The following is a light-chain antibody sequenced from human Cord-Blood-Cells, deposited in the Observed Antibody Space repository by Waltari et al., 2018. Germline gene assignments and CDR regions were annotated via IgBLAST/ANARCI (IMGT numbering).Light chain of an antibody. CDR3: QQYNNWPLT. CDR2: GAS. V-gene: IGKV3-15*01. CDR1: QSVSSN. Sequence: EIVITQSPATPSVSPGARDTLSCRASQSVSSNLAWYQQKPGQAPRLLIYGASTRATGIPARFSGSGSGTEFTLTISSLQSEDFAVYYCQQYNNWPLTFGGGTKVEIK. J-gene: IGKJ4*01.